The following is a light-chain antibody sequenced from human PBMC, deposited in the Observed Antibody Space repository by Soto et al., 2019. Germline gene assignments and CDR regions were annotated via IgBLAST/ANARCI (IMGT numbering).Light chain of an antibody. V-gene: IGLV2-14*01. CDR2: EVS. J-gene: IGLJ1*01. CDR1: GSDVGDYDY. Sequence: QSVLTQPASVSGSPGESITISCTGTGSDVGDYDYVSWYQHHPGKVPKLMIYEVSNRPSGVSNRFSGSKSGNTASLTISGLQAEDEADYFCSSYTSSQAYVFGTGTKVTVL. CDR3: SSYTSSQAYV.